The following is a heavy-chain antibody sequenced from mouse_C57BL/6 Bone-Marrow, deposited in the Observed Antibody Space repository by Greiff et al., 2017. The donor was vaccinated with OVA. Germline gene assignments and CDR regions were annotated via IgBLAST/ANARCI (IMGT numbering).Heavy chain of an antibody. V-gene: IGHV1-80*01. D-gene: IGHD1-1*01. CDR2: IYPGDGDT. J-gene: IGHJ1*03. Sequence: VQLQQSGAELVKPGASVKISCKASGYAFSSYWMNWVKQRPGKGLEWIGQIYPGDGDTNYNGKFKGKATLTADKSSSTAYMQLSSLTSEDSAVYYCAREEGFYYGSSYLWYFDVWGTGTTVTVSS. CDR3: AREEGFYYGSSYLWYFDV. CDR1: GYAFSSYW.